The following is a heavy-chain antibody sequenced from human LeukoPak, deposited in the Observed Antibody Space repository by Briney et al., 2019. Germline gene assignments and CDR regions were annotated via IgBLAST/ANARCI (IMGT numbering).Heavy chain of an antibody. D-gene: IGHD5-18*01. V-gene: IGHV3-74*01. CDR2: SNGDGSTT. CDR3: ARAGGYSYSPSQY. J-gene: IGHJ4*02. Sequence: GGSLRLSCAASGFTFSSYAMTWVRQAPGKGLVWVSRSNGDGSTTSYADSVKGRFTISRDNAKNTLYLQMNSLRAEDTAVYYCARAGGYSYSPSQYWGQGTQVTVSS. CDR1: GFTFSSYA.